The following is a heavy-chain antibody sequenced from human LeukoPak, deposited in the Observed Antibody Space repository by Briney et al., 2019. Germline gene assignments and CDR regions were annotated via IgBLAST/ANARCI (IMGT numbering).Heavy chain of an antibody. V-gene: IGHV4-34*01. CDR1: GVSFSDYY. CDR2: INHSGST. D-gene: IGHD2-21*01. J-gene: IGHJ3*02. Sequence: SETLSLTCAVYGVSFSDYYWSWIRQPPGKGLEWIGEINHSGSTNYNPSLKSRVTISVDTSKNQFSLKLSSVTAADTAVYSCARAVEGNRGDNAFDIWGQGTMVTVSS. CDR3: ARAVEGNRGDNAFDI.